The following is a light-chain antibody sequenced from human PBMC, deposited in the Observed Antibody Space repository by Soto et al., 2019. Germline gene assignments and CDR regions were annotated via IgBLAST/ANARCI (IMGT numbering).Light chain of an antibody. J-gene: IGKJ5*01. Sequence: EIVLAQSPATLSLSPGERATLSCRASQSVSISLAWYQQKPGQAPRLLLYDASNRATGVPARFSGSGSGTDFTLTVSSLEPEDFALYYCQQRSNWPPEITFGQGTRLEIK. V-gene: IGKV3-11*01. CDR3: QQRSNWPPEIT. CDR1: QSVSIS. CDR2: DAS.